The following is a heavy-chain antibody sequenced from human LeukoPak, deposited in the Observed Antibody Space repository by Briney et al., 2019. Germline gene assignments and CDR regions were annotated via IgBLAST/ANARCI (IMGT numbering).Heavy chain of an antibody. D-gene: IGHD3-10*01. V-gene: IGHV4-38-2*02. CDR2: IYHSGST. Sequence: SETLSLTCTVSGYSISSGYYWGWIRQPAGKGLEWIGSIYHSGSTYYNPSLKSRVTISVDTSKNQFSLKLSSVTAADTAVYYCARDLSGRFDPWGQGTLVTVSS. CDR1: GYSISSGYY. J-gene: IGHJ5*02. CDR3: ARDLSGRFDP.